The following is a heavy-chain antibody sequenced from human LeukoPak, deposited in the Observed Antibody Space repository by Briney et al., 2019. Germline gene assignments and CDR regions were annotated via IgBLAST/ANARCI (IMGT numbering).Heavy chain of an antibody. Sequence: SETLSLTRTVSGGSISSYYWSWIRQPPGKGLEWIGYIYYSGSTNYNPSLKSRVTISVDTSKNQFSLKLSSVTAADTAVYYCARLRGVAVAGTPYYYYYYMDVWGKGTTVTVSS. CDR1: GGSISSYY. D-gene: IGHD6-19*01. CDR3: ARLRGVAVAGTPYYYYYYMDV. V-gene: IGHV4-59*01. J-gene: IGHJ6*03. CDR2: IYYSGST.